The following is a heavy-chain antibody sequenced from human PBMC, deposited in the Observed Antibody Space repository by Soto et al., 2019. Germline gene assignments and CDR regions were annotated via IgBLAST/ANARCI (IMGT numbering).Heavy chain of an antibody. CDR1: GYTFTSYG. D-gene: IGHD2-15*01. V-gene: IGHV1-18*01. J-gene: IGHJ6*02. Sequence: GASVKVSCKASGYTFTSYGISWVRQAPGQGLEWMGWISAYNGNTNYAQKLQGRVTMTTDTSTSTAYMELRSLRSDDTAVYYCARDIVVVVAATDYYYYYGMDVWGQGTTVTVSS. CDR3: ARDIVVVVAATDYYYYYGMDV. CDR2: ISAYNGNT.